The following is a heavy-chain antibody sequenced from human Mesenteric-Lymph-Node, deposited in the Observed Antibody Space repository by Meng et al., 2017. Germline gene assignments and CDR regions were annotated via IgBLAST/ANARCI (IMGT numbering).Heavy chain of an antibody. J-gene: IGHJ4*02. CDR3: ARNYYFDY. V-gene: IGHV4-30-4*01. CDR1: GGSINSGDYY. Sequence: QVPGPGLANPSQTLSLTCTVSGGSINSGDYYWSWIRQPPGKGLEWIGYIYYTGSTYYNPSLKSRVTISMDTSKNQFSLRLSSVTAADTAVYYCARNYYFDYWGQGTLVTVAS. CDR2: IYYTGST.